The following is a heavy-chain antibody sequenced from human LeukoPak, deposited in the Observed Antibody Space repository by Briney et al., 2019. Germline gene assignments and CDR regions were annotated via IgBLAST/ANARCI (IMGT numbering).Heavy chain of an antibody. CDR1: GFTFSNYS. J-gene: IGHJ4*02. V-gene: IGHV3-21*01. D-gene: IGHD6-19*01. Sequence: GGSLRLSCAASGFTFSNYSMHWVRQAPEKGLEWVSCISSSSSYIYYADSVKGRSTISRDNAKKSLYLQMNSLRAEDTAVYYCAFPAIGSGWYNPLDYWGQGTLVTVSS. CDR2: ISSSSSYI. CDR3: AFPAIGSGWYNPLDY.